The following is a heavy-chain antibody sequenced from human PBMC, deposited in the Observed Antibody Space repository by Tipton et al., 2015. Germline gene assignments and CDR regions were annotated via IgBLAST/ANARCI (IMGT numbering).Heavy chain of an antibody. Sequence: LSLTCAVSAYSISSDYYWGWIRQPPGKGLEWIGSISHSGNTYYNPSLKSRVTMSRDTSKNQFSLKLTSVTAADTAVYYCAGQDYDSLTRDYQTVDYWGQGTLVTVSS. CDR1: AYSISSDYY. D-gene: IGHD3-9*01. V-gene: IGHV4-38-2*01. J-gene: IGHJ4*02. CDR3: AGQDYDSLTRDYQTVDY. CDR2: ISHSGNT.